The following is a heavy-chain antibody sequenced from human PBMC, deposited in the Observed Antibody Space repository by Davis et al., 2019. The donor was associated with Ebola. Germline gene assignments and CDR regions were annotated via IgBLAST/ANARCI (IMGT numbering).Heavy chain of an antibody. V-gene: IGHV4-38-2*02. Sequence: PSETLSLTCAVSGYSISSGYYWGWIRQPPGKGLEWMGNLYHNGSTYYNPSLKSRVTISVDTSKNQFSLKLSSVTTADTAVYYCARDRDILLVPAPMREVFSSHNWFDPWGQGTLVTVSS. CDR2: LYHNGST. D-gene: IGHD2-2*01. CDR3: ARDRDILLVPAPMREVFSSHNWFDP. CDR1: GYSISSGYY. J-gene: IGHJ5*02.